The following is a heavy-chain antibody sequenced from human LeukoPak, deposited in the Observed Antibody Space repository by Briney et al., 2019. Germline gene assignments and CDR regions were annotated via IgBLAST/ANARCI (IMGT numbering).Heavy chain of an antibody. D-gene: IGHD2-15*01. CDR2: ISGSGGST. CDR3: AKDRAAYCSGGSCHPLDY. CDR1: GFIFSSYA. J-gene: IGHJ4*02. V-gene: IGHV3-23*01. Sequence: GGSLRLSCAASGFIFSSYAITWVRQAPGKGLEWVSAISGSGGSTYYADSVEGRFTISRDNSKNMVNLQMNSLRDEDTAVYYCAKDRAAYCSGGSCHPLDYWGQGTLVTVSS.